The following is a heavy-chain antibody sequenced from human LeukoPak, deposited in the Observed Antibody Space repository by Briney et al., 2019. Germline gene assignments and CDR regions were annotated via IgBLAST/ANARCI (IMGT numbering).Heavy chain of an antibody. Sequence: GGSLRLSCAASGFSLSSYWMTWVRQAPGKGLEWVSYISSSGSTIYYADSVKGRFTISRDNAKNSLYLQMNSLRAEDTAVYYCAREDYDILTGYRPHFDYWGQGTLVTVSS. D-gene: IGHD3-9*01. CDR3: AREDYDILTGYRPHFDY. CDR1: GFSLSSYW. V-gene: IGHV3-48*04. CDR2: ISSSGSTI. J-gene: IGHJ4*02.